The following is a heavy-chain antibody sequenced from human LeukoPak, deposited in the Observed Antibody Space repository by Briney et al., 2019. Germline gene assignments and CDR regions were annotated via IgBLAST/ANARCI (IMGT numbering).Heavy chain of an antibody. CDR3: ARGPYSSSWYY. D-gene: IGHD6-13*01. Sequence: PSETLSLTCAVYGGPFSGYYWSWIRQPPGKGLEWIGEINHSGSTNYNPPLKSRVTISVDTSKNQFSLKLSSVTAADTAVYYCARGPYSSSWYYWGQGTLVTVSS. V-gene: IGHV4-34*01. J-gene: IGHJ4*02. CDR1: GGPFSGYY. CDR2: INHSGST.